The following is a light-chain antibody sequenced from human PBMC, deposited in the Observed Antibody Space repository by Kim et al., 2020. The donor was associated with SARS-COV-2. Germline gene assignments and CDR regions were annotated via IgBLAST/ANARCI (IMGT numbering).Light chain of an antibody. CDR2: DVT. Sequence: QSALTQPRSVSGSPGQSVTISCTGTSSDVGRYNYVSWYQQHPGKAPKLLIYDVTERPSGVPDRFSGSKSGSTASLTISGLQTEDEADYYCCSYAADYTSVLGGGTQLTVL. CDR3: CSYAADYTSV. V-gene: IGLV2-11*01. CDR1: SSDVGRYNY. J-gene: IGLJ3*02.